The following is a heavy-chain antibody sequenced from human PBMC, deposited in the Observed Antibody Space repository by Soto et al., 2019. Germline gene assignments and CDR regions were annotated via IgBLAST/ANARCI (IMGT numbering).Heavy chain of an antibody. V-gene: IGHV4-31*02. Sequence: SISSGGYYWSWIRQHPGKCLEWIGYIYYSGSTYYNPSLKSRVTISVDTSKDQFSLKLSSVTAADTAVYYCASEVVYAYYDSSGYYQHFDYWGQGTLVTAPQ. CDR3: ASEVVYAYYDSSGYYQHFDY. CDR2: IYYSGST. CDR1: SISSGGYY. J-gene: IGHJ4*02. D-gene: IGHD3-22*01.